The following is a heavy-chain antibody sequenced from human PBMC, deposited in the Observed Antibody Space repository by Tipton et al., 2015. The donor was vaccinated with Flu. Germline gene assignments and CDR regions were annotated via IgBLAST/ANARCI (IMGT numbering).Heavy chain of an antibody. D-gene: IGHD2-8*01. CDR2: IYHSGST. CDR1: GASISSYY. CDR3: ARDPGPYCTTVSCYIDY. Sequence: GLVKPSETLSLTCTVSGASISSYYWSWIRQPPGKGLEWIGYIYHSGSTNYNPSLQNRVTMSLDTSKNQFSLKLTSVTAADTAVYYCARDPGPYCTTVSCYIDYWGQGTLVTVSS. V-gene: IGHV4-59*01. J-gene: IGHJ4*02.